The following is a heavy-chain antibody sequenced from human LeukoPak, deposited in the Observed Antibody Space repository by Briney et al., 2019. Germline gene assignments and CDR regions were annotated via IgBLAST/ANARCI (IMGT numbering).Heavy chain of an antibody. J-gene: IGHJ4*02. V-gene: IGHV4-39*01. D-gene: IGHD3-22*01. CDR1: GGSISSYY. Sequence: PSETLSLTCTVSGGSISSYYWGWIRQPPGKGLEWIGSIYYSGSTYYNPSLKSRVTISVDTSKNQFSLKLSSVTAADTAVYYCARHKHAYYYDSSGYFLDYWGQGTLVTVSS. CDR3: ARHKHAYYYDSSGYFLDY. CDR2: IYYSGST.